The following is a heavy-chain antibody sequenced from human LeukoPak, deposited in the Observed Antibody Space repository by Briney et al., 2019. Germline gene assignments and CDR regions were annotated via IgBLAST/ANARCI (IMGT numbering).Heavy chain of an antibody. D-gene: IGHD1-26*01. CDR2: ISSSSSYI. Sequence: YPGGSLRLSCAASGFTFSSYTMNWVRQGPGKGLEWVSCISSSSSYIYNADSVKGRFTISRDNSKNTLYLQMNSLRVEDTAVYYCAKEETGSYSVGSFDYWGQGTLVTVSS. CDR3: AKEETGSYSVGSFDY. V-gene: IGHV3-21*04. CDR1: GFTFSSYT. J-gene: IGHJ4*02.